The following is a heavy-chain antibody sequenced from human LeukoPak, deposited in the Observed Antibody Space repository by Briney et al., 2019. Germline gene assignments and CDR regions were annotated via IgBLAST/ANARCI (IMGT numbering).Heavy chain of an antibody. V-gene: IGHV4-4*02. CDR1: GGSISSNNW. J-gene: IGHJ4*02. CDR2: IFHSGST. Sequence: PSETLSLTCAVSGGSISSNNWWSWVRQPPGEGLEWVGEIFHSGSTNYNPSLKSRVTMSVDNSKNQFSLKLTSLTATDTAVFYCARESARSGLLFDYWGQGTLVTVSS. D-gene: IGHD3-22*01. CDR3: ARESARSGLLFDY.